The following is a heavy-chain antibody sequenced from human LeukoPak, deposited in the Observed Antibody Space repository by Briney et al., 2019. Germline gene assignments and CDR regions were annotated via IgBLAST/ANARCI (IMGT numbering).Heavy chain of an antibody. CDR3: VRDPSYGSSWYYYMDV. D-gene: IGHD6-13*01. CDR2: ISCSSINI. V-gene: IGHV3-48*03. CDR1: EFTIGSYA. J-gene: IGHJ6*03. Sequence: HAGESLRLSCAASEFTIGSYAMNWVRQAPGKGREWVSYISCSSINIGYADFEKDRFTISRDNSKNTLYLQMDSLRVEDTAVYYCVRDPSYGSSWYYYMDVWGIGTTVTVSS.